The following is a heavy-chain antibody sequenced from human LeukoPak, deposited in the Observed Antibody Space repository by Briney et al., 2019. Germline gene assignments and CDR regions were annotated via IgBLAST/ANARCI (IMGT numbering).Heavy chain of an antibody. Sequence: PSETLSLTCTVSGGSISSYYWSWIRQAPGKGLGWIGYIYYSGTTKYNPSLMGRVSISVDTSKNQFSLRLSSVAAADTAVYYCARHGGSYFYYWGQGTLVTVSS. J-gene: IGHJ4*02. V-gene: IGHV4-59*08. CDR2: IYYSGTT. CDR3: ARHGGSYFYY. CDR1: GGSISSYY. D-gene: IGHD1-26*01.